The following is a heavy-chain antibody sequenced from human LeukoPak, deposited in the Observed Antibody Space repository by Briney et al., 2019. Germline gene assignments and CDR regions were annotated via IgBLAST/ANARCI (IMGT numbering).Heavy chain of an antibody. CDR3: AVARATAGQYYYYYYYMDV. Sequence: ASVKVSCKASGYTFTSYYMRWVRQAPGQGLEWMGIINPSGGSTSYAQKFQGRVTMTRDMSTSTDYMELSSLRSEDTAVYYCAVARATAGQYYYYYYYMDVWGKGTTVTVSS. CDR1: GYTFTSYY. V-gene: IGHV1-46*01. CDR2: INPSGGST. D-gene: IGHD6-13*01. J-gene: IGHJ6*03.